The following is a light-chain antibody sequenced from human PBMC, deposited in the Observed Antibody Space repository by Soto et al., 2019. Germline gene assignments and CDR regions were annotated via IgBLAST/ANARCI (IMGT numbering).Light chain of an antibody. J-gene: IGLJ2*01. CDR1: SSNIGNNY. V-gene: IGLV1-51*02. Sequence: QSVLTQPPSVFAAPGQKVTISCSGSSSNIGNNYVSWYQQLPGTAPKLLIYENNKRPSGIPDRFSGSKSGTSATLGITGLQTGDEADYYCGTWDSSLSAVVFGGGTQLTVL. CDR2: ENN. CDR3: GTWDSSLSAVV.